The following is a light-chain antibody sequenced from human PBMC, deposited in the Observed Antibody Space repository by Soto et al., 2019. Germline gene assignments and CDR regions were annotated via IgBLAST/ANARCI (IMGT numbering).Light chain of an antibody. CDR1: SSNIGSHV. CDR2: NNN. CDR3: AVWDDSLDGWV. V-gene: IGLV1-44*01. Sequence: QSVLTQPPSASGTPGQRVTISCSGSSSNIGSHVAYWYQQLAGTAPKLLMYNNNQRPSGVPDRFSGSKSGTSASLAISGLQSEDEADYYCAVWDDSLDGWVFGGGTKLTVL. J-gene: IGLJ3*02.